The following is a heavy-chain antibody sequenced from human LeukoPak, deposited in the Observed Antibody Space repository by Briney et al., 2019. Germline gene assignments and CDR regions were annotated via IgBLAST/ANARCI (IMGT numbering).Heavy chain of an antibody. CDR1: GGTFSSYA. CDR3: ARSYYDSGGYYPFDY. J-gene: IGHJ4*02. Sequence: ASVKVSCKASGGTFSSYAISWVRQAPGQGLEWMGGIIPIFGTANYAQKFQGRVTITADESTSTAYMELSSLGSEDTAVYYCARSYYDSGGYYPFDYWGQGALVTVSS. CDR2: IIPIFGTA. V-gene: IGHV1-69*13. D-gene: IGHD3-22*01.